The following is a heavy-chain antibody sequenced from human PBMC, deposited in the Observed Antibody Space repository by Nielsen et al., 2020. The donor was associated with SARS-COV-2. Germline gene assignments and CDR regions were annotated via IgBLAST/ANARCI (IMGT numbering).Heavy chain of an antibody. Sequence: GGSLRLSCAASGFTVSSNYMSWVRQAPGKGLEWVSVIYSGGSTYYADSVKGRFTISRDNSKNTLYLQMNSLRAEDTAVYYCASFGVDTAAGYDYWGQGTLVTVSS. J-gene: IGHJ4*02. CDR3: ASFGVDTAAGYDY. CDR1: GFTVSSNY. D-gene: IGHD3-3*01. CDR2: IYSGGST. V-gene: IGHV3-66*01.